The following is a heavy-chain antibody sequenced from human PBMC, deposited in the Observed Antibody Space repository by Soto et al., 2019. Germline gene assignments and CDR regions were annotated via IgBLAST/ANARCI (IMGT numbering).Heavy chain of an antibody. CDR3: ARGSSSWYPNLYFDY. V-gene: IGHV4-59*01. Sequence: PSETLSLTYTVAGGSISSYYWSWIRQPPGKGLEWIGYIYYSGSTNYNPSLKSRVTISVDTSKNQFSLKLSSVTAADTAVYYCARGSSSWYPNLYFDYWGQGTLVTVSS. CDR1: GGSISSYY. D-gene: IGHD6-13*01. CDR2: IYYSGST. J-gene: IGHJ4*02.